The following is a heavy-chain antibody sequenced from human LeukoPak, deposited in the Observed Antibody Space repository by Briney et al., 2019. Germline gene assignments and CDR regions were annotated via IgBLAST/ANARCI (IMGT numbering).Heavy chain of an antibody. CDR3: ASHVDTAMGFGDY. CDR1: GGTFSSYA. J-gene: IGHJ4*02. CDR2: IIPIFGTA. V-gene: IGHV1-69*13. D-gene: IGHD5-18*01. Sequence: ASVKVSCKASGGTFSSYAISWVRQAPGQGLEWMGGIIPIFGTANYAQKFHGRVTITADESTSTAYMELSSLRSEDTAVYYCASHVDTAMGFGDYWGQGTLVTVSS.